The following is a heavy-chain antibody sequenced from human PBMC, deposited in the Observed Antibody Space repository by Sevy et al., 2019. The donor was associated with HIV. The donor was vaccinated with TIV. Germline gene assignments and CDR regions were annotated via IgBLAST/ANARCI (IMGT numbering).Heavy chain of an antibody. J-gene: IGHJ4*02. CDR2: IFHTGST. D-gene: IGHD4-17*01. Sequence: SETLSLTCTVSGGSISSGAYSWNWIRQPPGKGLEWIGYIFHTGSTYYNPSLKSRVTVSVDRSKNQFSLKMTSVTAVDTAVYYCVRDGGTVTTPGYFDYWGQGTLVTVSS. CDR3: VRDGGTVTTPGYFDY. V-gene: IGHV4-30-2*01. CDR1: GGSISSGAYS.